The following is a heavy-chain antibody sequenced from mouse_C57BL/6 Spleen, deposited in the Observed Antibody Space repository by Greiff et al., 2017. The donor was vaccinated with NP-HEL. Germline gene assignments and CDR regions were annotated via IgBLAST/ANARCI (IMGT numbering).Heavy chain of an antibody. J-gene: IGHJ4*01. V-gene: IGHV1-81*01. D-gene: IGHD3-2*01. CDR1: GYTFTSYG. CDR3: ARERIDSSFAMDY. CDR2: IYPRSGNT. Sequence: VQLQQSGAELARPGASVKLSCKASGYTFTSYGISWVKQRTGQGLEWIGEIYPRSGNTYYNEKFKGKATLTADKSSNTAYMQIRRLTSEDSAVYYCARERIDSSFAMDYWGKGTSVTGS.